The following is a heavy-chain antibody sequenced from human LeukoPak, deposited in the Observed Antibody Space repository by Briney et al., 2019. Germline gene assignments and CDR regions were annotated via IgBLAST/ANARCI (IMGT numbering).Heavy chain of an antibody. CDR2: ISTYTGNT. CDR1: GYIFTNYG. Sequence: ASVKVSCKASGYIFTNYGISRVRQAPGQGLEWLGWISTYTGNTNSAEKFQGRVIMTTDTSTTSAYMELRSLRSDDTAVYYCAREGGWGPTDYGDHVYWGQGTLVTVSS. V-gene: IGHV1-18*01. D-gene: IGHD4-17*01. CDR3: AREGGWGPTDYGDHVY. J-gene: IGHJ4*02.